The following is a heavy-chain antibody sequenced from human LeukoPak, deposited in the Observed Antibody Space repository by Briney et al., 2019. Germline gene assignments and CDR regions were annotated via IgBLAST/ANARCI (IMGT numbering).Heavy chain of an antibody. CDR3: ARGYYDILTGYNPLDY. V-gene: IGHV4-30-2*01. CDR1: GGSFSSGGSS. D-gene: IGHD3-9*01. J-gene: IGHJ4*02. CDR2: IYHSGST. Sequence: SETLSLTCAVSGGSFSSGGSSWSWLRQPPGTGLEWFGYIYHSGSTYYNPSLKSRVTISVDRSKSQFSLKLSSVTAADTAVYYCARGYYDILTGYNPLDYWGQGTLVTVSS.